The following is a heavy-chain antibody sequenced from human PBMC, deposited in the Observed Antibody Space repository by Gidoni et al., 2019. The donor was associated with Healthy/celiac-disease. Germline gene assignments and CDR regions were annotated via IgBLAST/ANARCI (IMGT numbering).Heavy chain of an antibody. D-gene: IGHD3-10*01. V-gene: IGHV4-30-4*01. CDR1: GGSISSGDSY. CDR3: AREWGFYYGSGSYYLFDP. Sequence: QVQLQESGPGLVKPSQTLSLTCTVSGGSISSGDSYWSWIRQPPGKGLEWIGYIYYSGSTYYNPSLKSRVTISVDTSKNQFSLKLSSVTAADTAVYYCAREWGFYYGSGSYYLFDPWGQGTLVTVSS. J-gene: IGHJ5*02. CDR2: IYYSGST.